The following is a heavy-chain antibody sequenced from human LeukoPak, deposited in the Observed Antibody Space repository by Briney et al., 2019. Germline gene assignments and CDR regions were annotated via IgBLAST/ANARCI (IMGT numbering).Heavy chain of an antibody. CDR3: ARGAYGDYDS. CDR2: ISAGADST. J-gene: IGHJ5*01. V-gene: IGHV3-23*01. Sequence: GGPLRHSCAASTFPFNSYAMSWLRQAPGKGLEGVSAISAGADSTYYADSVQGRFTISRDNSKNTLFLQMSGLRAEDTAVYFCARGAYGDYDSWGQGTLVTVSS. CDR1: TFPFNSYA. D-gene: IGHD4-17*01.